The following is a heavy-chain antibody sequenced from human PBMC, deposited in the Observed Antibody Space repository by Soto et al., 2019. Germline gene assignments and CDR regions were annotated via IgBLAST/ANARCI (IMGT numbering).Heavy chain of an antibody. CDR1: GFTFNTYW. CDR2: INSDGTKT. D-gene: IGHD5-12*01. Sequence: EVQLVESGGTLVQPWGSLRLSCAASGFTFNTYWMHWVRQAPGKGLVWVSRINSDGTKTTYADSVKSRFTISRDNAKNTVYLQMNSLRAEDTAVYYCATVATNSYNWLDPWGQGTLVTVSS. CDR3: ATVATNSYNWLDP. J-gene: IGHJ5*02. V-gene: IGHV3-74*01.